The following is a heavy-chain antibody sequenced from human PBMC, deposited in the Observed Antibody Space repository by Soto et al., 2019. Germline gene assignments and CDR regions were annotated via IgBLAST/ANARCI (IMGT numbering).Heavy chain of an antibody. CDR3: KKACGARPEDFQD. CDR1: GYTFTSYG. V-gene: IGHV1-18*01. J-gene: IGHJ1*01. CDR2: ITPLKGNT. D-gene: IGHD4-17*01. Sequence: QVLLVQSGAEVKKPGASVKVSCKASGYTFTSYGISWVRQAPGQGLEWMGWITPLKGNTHYSQNFQGRVIMTADTTTTTAYLEMRRLTSDDTAVYYCKKACGARPEDFQDWGQGTLVSVSS.